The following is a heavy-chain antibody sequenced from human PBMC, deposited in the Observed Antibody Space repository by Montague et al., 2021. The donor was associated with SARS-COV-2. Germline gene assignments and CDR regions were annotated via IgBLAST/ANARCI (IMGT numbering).Heavy chain of an antibody. Sequence: SETLSLTCTVTGGSVSSSSYYWGWIRQPPGKGLEWIGSIFNSGSTDYNPSLKSRVTISVGTSKNQFSLELSSVTAADTAVYYCASMVRAQVYYFDYWGQGTLVTVSS. D-gene: IGHD3-10*01. J-gene: IGHJ4*02. CDR1: GGSVSSSSYY. CDR3: ASMVRAQVYYFDY. V-gene: IGHV4-39*01. CDR2: IFNSGST.